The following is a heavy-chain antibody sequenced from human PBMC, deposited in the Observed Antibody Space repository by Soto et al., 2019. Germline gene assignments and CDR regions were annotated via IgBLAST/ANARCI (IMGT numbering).Heavy chain of an antibody. D-gene: IGHD2-2*02. CDR2: IGVYNGKT. Sequence: QEQLVQSGGEVKKPGASVRVSCKASGYTFTKYGITWVRQAPGQGLEWMGWIGVYNGKTNYARKLQCRVIMPANTSASTAYMELRSLSSDDKAVYYCSRARYCTSPSCYNHYYYGIDIWGHVTTVSVSS. J-gene: IGHJ6*02. V-gene: IGHV1-18*04. CDR1: GYTFTKYG. CDR3: SRARYCTSPSCYNHYYYGIDI.